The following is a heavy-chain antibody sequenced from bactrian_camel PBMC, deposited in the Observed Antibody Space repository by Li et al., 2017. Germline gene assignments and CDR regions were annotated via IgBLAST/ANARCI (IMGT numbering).Heavy chain of an antibody. Sequence: HVQLVESGGGLVQPGGSLKLSCAASGFTFSRSFMHWVRQAPGKGLEWVSFIATDSGATDYADSVKGRFTISRDSAKNTVYLQMNSLTPEDTAVYYCVTESWDGESSYFTDWGQGTQVTVS. D-gene: IGHD2*01. V-gene: IGHV3S6*01. CDR1: GFTFSRSF. CDR3: VTESWDGESSYFTD. CDR2: IATDSGAT. J-gene: IGHJ4*01.